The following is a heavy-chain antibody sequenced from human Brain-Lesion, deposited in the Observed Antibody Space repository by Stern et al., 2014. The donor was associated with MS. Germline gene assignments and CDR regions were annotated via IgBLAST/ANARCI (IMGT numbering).Heavy chain of an antibody. V-gene: IGHV5-51*01. CDR1: GYRFTSNW. J-gene: IGHJ4*02. CDR3: ARRGDSSSSGFDY. CDR2: IWPGDSDT. D-gene: IGHD6-6*01. Sequence: EDQLVESGAEVKKPGESLKISCKGSGYRFTSNWIGWVRQMPGKGLEWIGIIWPGDSDTRYSPSFQGQVTISADKSISTAYLQWSSLRASDTAMYYCARRGDSSSSGFDYWGQGTLVIVSS.